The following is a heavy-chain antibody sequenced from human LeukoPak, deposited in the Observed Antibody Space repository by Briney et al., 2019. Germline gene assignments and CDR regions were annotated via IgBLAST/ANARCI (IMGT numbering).Heavy chain of an antibody. D-gene: IGHD3-22*01. CDR2: IYYSGST. Sequence: SETLSLTCTVSGGSISSSSYYWGWIRQPPGKGLEWIGSIYYSGSTYYNPSLKSRVTISVDTSKNQFSLKVSSVTAADTAVYYCARRNDSSGYYDDYWGQGTLVTVSS. CDR1: GGSISSSSYY. J-gene: IGHJ4*02. CDR3: ARRNDSSGYYDDY. V-gene: IGHV4-39*07.